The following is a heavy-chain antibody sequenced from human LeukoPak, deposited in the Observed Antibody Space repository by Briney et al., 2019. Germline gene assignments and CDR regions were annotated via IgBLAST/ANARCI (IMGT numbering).Heavy chain of an antibody. D-gene: IGHD3-22*01. CDR2: IYYSGST. Sequence: SETLSLTCTVSGGSISSYYWSWIRQPPGKGLEWIGYIYYSGSTNYSPSLKSRVTISVDTSKNQFSLKLSSVTAADTAVYYCARTYYYDSRLERYYFDYWGQGTLSPSPQ. J-gene: IGHJ4*02. CDR1: GGSISSYY. CDR3: ARTYYYDSRLERYYFDY. V-gene: IGHV4-59*01.